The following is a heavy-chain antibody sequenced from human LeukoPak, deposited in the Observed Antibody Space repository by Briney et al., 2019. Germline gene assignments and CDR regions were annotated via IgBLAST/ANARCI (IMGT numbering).Heavy chain of an antibody. CDR2: ITGSDDTT. CDR3: AKGPQLYSGYHPAY. D-gene: IGHD5-12*01. V-gene: IGHV3-23*01. CDR1: GFSFSNDA. J-gene: IGHJ4*02. Sequence: GGSLRLSCAASGFSFSNDAMTWVRQAPGKGLEWVSTITGSDDTTYYTDSVKGRFTISRDHPNNMLHLQMNSLRNEDTAIYYCAKGPQLYSGYHPAYWGQGTLVTVSS.